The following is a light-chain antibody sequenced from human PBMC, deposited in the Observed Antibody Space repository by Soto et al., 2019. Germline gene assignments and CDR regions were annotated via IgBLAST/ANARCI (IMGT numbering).Light chain of an antibody. V-gene: IGKV1-5*01. CDR1: QSISSY. CDR2: AAS. CDR3: QQYNSYSPWT. J-gene: IGKJ1*01. Sequence: DIQMTQSPSSLSASVGDRVTITCRASQSISSYLNWYQQKPGKAPKLLIYAASSLQSGVPSRFSASGSGTEFTLTISSLQPDDFATYYCQQYNSYSPWTFGQGTKWIS.